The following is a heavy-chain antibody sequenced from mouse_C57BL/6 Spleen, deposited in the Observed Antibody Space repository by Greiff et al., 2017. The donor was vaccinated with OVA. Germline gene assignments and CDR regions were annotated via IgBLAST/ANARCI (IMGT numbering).Heavy chain of an antibody. CDR2: IHPNSGST. Sequence: QVQLQQPGAELVKPGASVKLSCKASGYTFTSYWMHWVKQRPGQGLEWIGMIHPNSGSTNYNEKFKSKATLTVDKSSSTAYMQLISLTSEDSAVYYWARYDYGPFSYWGQGTLVTVSA. J-gene: IGHJ3*01. D-gene: IGHD2-4*01. V-gene: IGHV1-64*01. CDR3: ARYDYGPFSY. CDR1: GYTFTSYW.